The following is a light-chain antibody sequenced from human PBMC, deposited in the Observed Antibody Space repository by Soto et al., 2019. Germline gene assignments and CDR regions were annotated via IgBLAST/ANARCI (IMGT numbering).Light chain of an antibody. V-gene: IGKV1-39*01. Sequence: DIQMTQSPLSLSASVGESVTITCRASQNITNFLNWYQQKPGKPPRLLIFGTSNLQSGVPSRFRGSRSQTDFSLTISGLQPDDFATYICQQSYRSPLSFGPGTRVA. CDR2: GTS. CDR1: QNITNF. CDR3: QQSYRSPLS. J-gene: IGKJ3*01.